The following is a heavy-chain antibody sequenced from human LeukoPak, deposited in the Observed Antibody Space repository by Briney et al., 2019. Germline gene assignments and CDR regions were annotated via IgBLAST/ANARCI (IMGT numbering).Heavy chain of an antibody. V-gene: IGHV1-24*01. J-gene: IGHJ4*02. CDR3: ATGEGGSGYYLPFDY. Sequence: ASVKVSCKVSGYTLTELSMHWVRQAPGKGLEWMGGFDPEDGETIYAQKFQGRVTMTEDTSTDTAYMELSSLRSEDTAVYYCATGEGGSGYYLPFDYWAREPWSPSPQ. CDR1: GYTLTELS. D-gene: IGHD3-22*01. CDR2: FDPEDGET.